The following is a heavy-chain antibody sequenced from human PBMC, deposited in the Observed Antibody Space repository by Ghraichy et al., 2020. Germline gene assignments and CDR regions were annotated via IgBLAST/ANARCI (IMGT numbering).Heavy chain of an antibody. CDR1: GFTFSSYW. J-gene: IGHJ4*02. CDR3: ARDPLYGDYETHPPFDY. Sequence: GESLNISCAASGFTFSSYWMSWVRQAPGKGLEWVANIKQDGSEKYYVDSVKGRFTISRDNAKNSLYLQMNSLISEYTAVYYCARDPLYGDYETHPPFDYWGQGTLVTVSS. CDR2: IKQDGSEK. V-gene: IGHV3-7*01. D-gene: IGHD4-17*01.